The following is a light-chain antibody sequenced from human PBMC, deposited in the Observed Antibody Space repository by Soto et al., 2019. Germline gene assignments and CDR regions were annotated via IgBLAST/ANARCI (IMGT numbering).Light chain of an antibody. V-gene: IGKV3-15*01. J-gene: IGKJ2*01. CDR1: QSVSRN. CDR3: QQYNNWPYT. Sequence: EIVMTQSPATLSVSPGERATLSCRASQSVSRNLACYQQKPGQAPRLLISAAYSRATDVPARFSGSGSGTEFSLTISSLQSEDFAIYYCQQYNNWPYTFGQGTKLEIK. CDR2: AAY.